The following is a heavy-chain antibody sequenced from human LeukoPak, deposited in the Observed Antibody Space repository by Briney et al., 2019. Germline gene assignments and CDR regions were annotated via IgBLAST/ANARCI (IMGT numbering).Heavy chain of an antibody. V-gene: IGHV3-66*01. CDR1: GFTLSSYA. CDR2: IYSGGST. Sequence: GGSLRLSCAASGFTLSSYAMSWVRQAPGKGLEWVSVIYSGGSTYYADSVKGRFTISRDNSKNTLYLQMNSLRAEDTAVYYCARSRQLVPYYYYGMDVWGQGTTVTVSS. D-gene: IGHD6-13*01. J-gene: IGHJ6*02. CDR3: ARSRQLVPYYYYGMDV.